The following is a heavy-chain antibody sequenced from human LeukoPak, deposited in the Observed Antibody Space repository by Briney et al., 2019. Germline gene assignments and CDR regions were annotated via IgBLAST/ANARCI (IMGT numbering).Heavy chain of an antibody. Sequence: TSETLSLTCAVYGGSFSAYYWSWIRQPPGKGLEWIGEINHSGSTNYNPSLKSRVTISVDTSKNQFSLKLSSVTAADTAVYYCARVGADILTGYYNAAFDYWGQGTLVTVSS. CDR3: ARVGADILTGYYNAAFDY. V-gene: IGHV4-34*01. CDR2: INHSGST. CDR1: GGSFSAYY. D-gene: IGHD3-9*01. J-gene: IGHJ4*02.